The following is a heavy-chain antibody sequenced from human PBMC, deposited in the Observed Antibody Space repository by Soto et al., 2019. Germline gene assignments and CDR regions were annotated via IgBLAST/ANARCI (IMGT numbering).Heavy chain of an antibody. CDR3: AKDGGPHTVQPSDY. CDR2: ISWNSGSI. Sequence: EVQLVESGGGLVQPGRSLRLSCAASGFTFDDYAKHWVRQAPGKGLEWVSGISWNSGSIGYADSVKGRFTISRDNAKNSLYLQMNSLRAEDTALYYCAKDGGPHTVQPSDYWGQGTLVTVSS. CDR1: GFTFDDYA. D-gene: IGHD1-1*01. J-gene: IGHJ4*02. V-gene: IGHV3-9*01.